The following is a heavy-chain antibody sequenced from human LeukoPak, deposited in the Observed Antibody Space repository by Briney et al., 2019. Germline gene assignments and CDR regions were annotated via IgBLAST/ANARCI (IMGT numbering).Heavy chain of an antibody. CDR1: GYTFTSYG. Sequence: ASVKVSCKASGYTFTSYGISWVRQAPGQGLEWMGWISAYNGNTNYAQKLQGRVTMTTDTSTSTAYMELRSLGSDDTAVYYCATKYCSSTSCSDELDDYWGQGTLVTVSS. CDR2: ISAYNGNT. D-gene: IGHD2-2*01. CDR3: ATKYCSSTSCSDELDDY. V-gene: IGHV1-18*04. J-gene: IGHJ4*02.